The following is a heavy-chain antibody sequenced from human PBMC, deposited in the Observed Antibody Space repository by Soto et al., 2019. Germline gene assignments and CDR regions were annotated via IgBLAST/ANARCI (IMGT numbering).Heavy chain of an antibody. Sequence: QVQLQESGPGLVKPSQTLSLACTVSGGSISSGGYYWSWIRQHPGKGLEWIGYIYYLGSTYYNPSLKSRVTISEDSSKKQLSLKLSSVTAADTAVYYCARFYMVRGVMSAFDIWGQGTMVTVSS. D-gene: IGHD3-10*01. CDR3: ARFYMVRGVMSAFDI. CDR1: GGSISSGGYY. CDR2: IYYLGST. V-gene: IGHV4-31*03. J-gene: IGHJ3*02.